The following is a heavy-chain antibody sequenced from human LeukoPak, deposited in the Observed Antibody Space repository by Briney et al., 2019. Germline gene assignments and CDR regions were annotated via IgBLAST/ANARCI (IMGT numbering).Heavy chain of an antibody. J-gene: IGHJ3*02. V-gene: IGHV5-51*01. D-gene: IGHD5-12*01. Sequence: GESLKISCKGSGYSFTNYWIGWVRQMPGKGLEWMGIIYPGDSDTKYSPSFQGQVTISADTSISPAYLQWSSLKASDTAMYYCARPYSGYDWGAFDIWGQGTMVTVSS. CDR1: GYSFTNYW. CDR2: IYPGDSDT. CDR3: ARPYSGYDWGAFDI.